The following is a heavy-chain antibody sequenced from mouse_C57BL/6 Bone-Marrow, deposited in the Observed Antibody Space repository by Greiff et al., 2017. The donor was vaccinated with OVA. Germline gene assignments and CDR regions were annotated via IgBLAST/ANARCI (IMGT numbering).Heavy chain of an antibody. V-gene: IGHV1-76*01. CDR1: GYTFTDYY. CDR3: AREGGAYDYDYWYFDV. J-gene: IGHJ1*03. CDR2: IYPGSGNT. D-gene: IGHD2-4*01. Sequence: QVQLQQSGAELVRPGASVKLSCKASGYTFTDYYINWVKQRPGQGLEWIARIYPGSGNTYYNEKFKGKATLTAEKSSSTAYMQLSSLTSEDSAVYFCAREGGAYDYDYWYFDVWGTGTTVTVSS.